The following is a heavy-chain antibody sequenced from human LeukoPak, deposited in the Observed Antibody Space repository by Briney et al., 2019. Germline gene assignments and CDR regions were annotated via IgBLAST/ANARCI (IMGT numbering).Heavy chain of an antibody. V-gene: IGHV3-23*01. CDR3: AKRRGFYNGMDV. J-gene: IGHJ6*04. CDR1: EFIFSGYV. CDR2: ISGSGADT. Sequence: GGSLRVSCAASEFIFSGYVMSWVRQAPGKGLEWVSAISGSGADTYYADFVKVRFTISRDNFKNTLYLQMNSLRVEDTAVYYCAKRRGFYNGMDVWGTGTTVTVSS.